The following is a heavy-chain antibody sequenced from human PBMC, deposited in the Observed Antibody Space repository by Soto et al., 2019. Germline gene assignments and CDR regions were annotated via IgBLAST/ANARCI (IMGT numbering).Heavy chain of an antibody. Sequence: PSAPLSLTSPVAGGSIISSSYYWDWIRQPPGKGLEWIGSIYYSGSTYYNPSLKSRVTISVDTSKNQFSLRLSSVTAADTAVYYCARLQNYYGMDVWGQGTTVTVSS. CDR1: GGSIISSSYY. J-gene: IGHJ6*02. CDR3: ARLQNYYGMDV. CDR2: IYYSGST. V-gene: IGHV4-39*01.